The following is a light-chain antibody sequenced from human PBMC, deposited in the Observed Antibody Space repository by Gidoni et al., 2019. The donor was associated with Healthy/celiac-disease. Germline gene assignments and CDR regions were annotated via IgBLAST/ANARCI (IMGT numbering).Light chain of an antibody. Sequence: SYELTQPPSVSVSPGQTARITCCGDALPKQYAYWYQQKPGQAPVLVIYKDKERPSGIPERFSGSSSRTTVTLTISGVQAEDEADYYCQSADSSGTVVFGGGTKLTVL. CDR2: KDK. V-gene: IGLV3-25*03. J-gene: IGLJ2*01. CDR3: QSADSSGTVV. CDR1: ALPKQY.